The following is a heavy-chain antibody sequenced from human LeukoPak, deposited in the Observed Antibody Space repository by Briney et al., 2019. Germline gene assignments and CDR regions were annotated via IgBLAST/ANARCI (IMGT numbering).Heavy chain of an antibody. CDR2: FYWDDDT. Sequence: SGPTLVKPTQTLTLTCTFSGFSLSTRGVGVGWIRQPPGKALEWFAVFYWDDDTRHSPSLTSRLTITKDTSKNQVVLTMHNVDPVDTATYYCAHKEYYALGSLGDSFDYWGQGTLVTVSS. CDR3: AHKEYYALGSLGDSFDY. J-gene: IGHJ4*02. D-gene: IGHD3-10*01. CDR1: GFSLSTRGVG. V-gene: IGHV2-5*02.